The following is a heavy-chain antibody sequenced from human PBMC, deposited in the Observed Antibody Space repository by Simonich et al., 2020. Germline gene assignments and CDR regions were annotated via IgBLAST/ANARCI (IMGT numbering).Heavy chain of an antibody. Sequence: QVQLVQSGAEVKKPGASVKVSCKASGYTFTGYYMHWVRQAPGQGLGCMGWINPNSGGTNYAQKCQGRVTMTRDTSISTAYMELRRLRSDDTAVYYCARGPRWTGDDAFDIWGQGTMVTVSS. CDR2: INPNSGGT. J-gene: IGHJ3*02. CDR1: GYTFTGYY. CDR3: ARGPRWTGDDAFDI. V-gene: IGHV1-2*02. D-gene: IGHD7-27*01.